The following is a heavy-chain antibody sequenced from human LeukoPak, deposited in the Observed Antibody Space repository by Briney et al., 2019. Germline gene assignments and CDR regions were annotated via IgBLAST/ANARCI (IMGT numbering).Heavy chain of an antibody. V-gene: IGHV3-20*04. CDR2: INWNGGSS. CDR3: ARDPYSSSSPARDV. D-gene: IGHD6-6*01. J-gene: IGHJ6*04. CDR1: GFTFDDYG. Sequence: GGSLRLSCAASGFTFDDYGMSRVRQAPGKGLEWVSGINWNGGSSGYAYAVKGRFTISRDKAKNSLYLKMNTLSAEDTAVYYCARDPYSSSSPARDVWGKGTTVTVSS.